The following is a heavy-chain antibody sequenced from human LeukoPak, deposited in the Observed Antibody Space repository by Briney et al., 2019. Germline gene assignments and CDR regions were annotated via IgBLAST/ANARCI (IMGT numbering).Heavy chain of an antibody. J-gene: IGHJ4*02. Sequence: SETLSLTCAVSGGSFSGYYWSWIRRPPGKGLEWIGEINHSGSTNYNPSLKSRVTISVDTSKNQFSLKLSSVTAADTAAYYCARYSSSWYDYFDYWGQGTLVTVSS. CDR2: INHSGST. CDR3: ARYSSSWYDYFDY. CDR1: GGSFSGYY. D-gene: IGHD6-13*01. V-gene: IGHV4-34*01.